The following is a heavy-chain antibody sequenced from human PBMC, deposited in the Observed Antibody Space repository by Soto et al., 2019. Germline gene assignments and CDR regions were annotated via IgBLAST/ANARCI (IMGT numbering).Heavy chain of an antibody. CDR3: ARDWQGAVVVPAAMDY. CDR1: GFTFTSYS. D-gene: IGHD2-2*01. Sequence: PGGSLRLSCAASGFTFTSYSMNWVRQAPGQGLEWVSYITSKSTTIKYADSVKGRFTISRDNAKNSLYLQMNSLRAEDTAVYYCARDWQGAVVVPAAMDYWGQGTLVTVSS. J-gene: IGHJ4*02. V-gene: IGHV3-48*04. CDR2: ITSKSTTI.